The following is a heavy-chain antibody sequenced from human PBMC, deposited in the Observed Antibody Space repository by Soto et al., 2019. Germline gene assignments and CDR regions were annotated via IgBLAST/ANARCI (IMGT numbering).Heavy chain of an antibody. CDR2: ISYDGSNK. CDR3: AKWTTWELLLGYFDY. CDR1: GFTFSSYG. J-gene: IGHJ4*02. V-gene: IGHV3-30*18. Sequence: GGSLRLSCAASGFTFSSYGMHWVRQAPGKGLEWVAVISYDGSNKYYADSVKGRFTISRDNSKNTLYLQMNSLRAEDTAVYYCAKWTTWELLLGYFDYWGQGTLVTV. D-gene: IGHD1-26*01.